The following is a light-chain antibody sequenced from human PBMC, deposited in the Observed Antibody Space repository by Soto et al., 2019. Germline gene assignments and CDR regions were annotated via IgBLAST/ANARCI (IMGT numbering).Light chain of an antibody. V-gene: IGKV1-39*01. Sequence: DIQMTRSPSSLSPFAGDRVTISCLASQNIHRYLNWYQQRPGEAPKLLIYAASNLQSGVPSRFSVSGSGTEFALTISGLQPDDFAVYYCQQCNRYAVTFGQGTKVDIK. CDR3: QQCNRYAVT. CDR2: AAS. CDR1: QNIHRY. J-gene: IGKJ1*01.